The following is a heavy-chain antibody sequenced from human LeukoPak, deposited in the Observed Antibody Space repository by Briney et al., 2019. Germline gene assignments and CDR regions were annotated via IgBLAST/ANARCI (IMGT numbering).Heavy chain of an antibody. CDR1: GGSISSTIYY. CDR2: SYYGGNS. CDR3: ATTSGYRTYYYYIDV. D-gene: IGHD3-22*01. Sequence: PSETLSLTCTVSGGSISSTIYYWGWIRQPPGKGLEWIGTSYYGGNSYCNPSLKSRVPISVDGSTNQFSLTLTSVTAADTAVYSCATTSGYRTYYYYIDVWGKGTTVTVSS. J-gene: IGHJ6*03. V-gene: IGHV4-39*01.